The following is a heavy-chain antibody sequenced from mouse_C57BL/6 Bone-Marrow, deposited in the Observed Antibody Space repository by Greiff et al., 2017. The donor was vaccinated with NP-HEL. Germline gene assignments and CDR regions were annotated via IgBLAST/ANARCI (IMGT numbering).Heavy chain of an antibody. CDR3: ARDLLGYFDY. Sequence: EVKLVESGGGLVQSGRSLRLSCATSGFTFSDFYMEWVRQAPGKGLEWIAASRNKANDYTTEYSASVKGRFIVSRDTSQSILYLQMNALRAEDTAIYYCARDLLGYFDYWGQGTTLTVSS. D-gene: IGHD2-1*01. CDR1: GFTFSDFY. CDR2: SRNKANDYTT. J-gene: IGHJ2*01. V-gene: IGHV7-1*01.